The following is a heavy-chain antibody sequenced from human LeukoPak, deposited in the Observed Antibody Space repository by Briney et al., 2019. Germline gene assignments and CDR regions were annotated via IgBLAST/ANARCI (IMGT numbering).Heavy chain of an antibody. Sequence: GGSLRLSCAASGFTFARHAMSWVRQAPGKGLEWVSNINTGETTFYADSVKGRFTISRDNSKNTLYLQMNSLRAEDTAVYYCAKALDDYGGDWGQGTLVTVSS. V-gene: IGHV3-23*01. D-gene: IGHD4-23*01. CDR1: GFTFARHA. CDR2: INTGETT. J-gene: IGHJ4*02. CDR3: AKALDDYGGD.